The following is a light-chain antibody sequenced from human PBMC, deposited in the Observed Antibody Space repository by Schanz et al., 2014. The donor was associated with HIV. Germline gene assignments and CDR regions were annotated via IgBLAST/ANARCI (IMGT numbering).Light chain of an antibody. Sequence: QSVLTQPPSASGTPGQRVSISCSGSTSNIGSNTVNWYQQLPGAAPKLLIYDNNKRPSGIPDRFSGSKFGTSATLAITGLQTGDEADYSCGTWDSSLSAYVFGSGTKLTVL. CDR3: GTWDSSLSAYV. CDR2: DNN. J-gene: IGLJ1*01. CDR1: TSNIGSNT. V-gene: IGLV1-51*01.